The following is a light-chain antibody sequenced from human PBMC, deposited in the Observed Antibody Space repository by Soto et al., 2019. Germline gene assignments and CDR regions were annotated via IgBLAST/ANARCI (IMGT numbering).Light chain of an antibody. Sequence: ELTQPPSVSVSPGQTASITCSGDKLGDKFACWYQQKPGQSPMLVIYEDDKRPSGIPERFSGSNSGNTATLTISGTQAMDEADYYCQAWDSSLRVFGGGTKLTVL. CDR1: KLGDKF. V-gene: IGLV3-1*01. CDR2: EDD. CDR3: QAWDSSLRV. J-gene: IGLJ3*02.